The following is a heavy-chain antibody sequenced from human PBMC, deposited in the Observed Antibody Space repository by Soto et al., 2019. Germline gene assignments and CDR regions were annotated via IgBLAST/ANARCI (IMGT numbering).Heavy chain of an antibody. CDR1: GGSISSSSYY. CDR2: IYYSGST. J-gene: IGHJ4*02. V-gene: IGHV4-39*01. Sequence: QLQLQESGPGLVKPSETLSLTRTVSGGSISSSSYYWGWIRQPPGKGLEWIGSIYYSGSTYYNPSLKSRVTISVDTSKNQFSLKLSSVTAADTAVYYCARLGIAEGVYGYWGQGTLVTVSS. CDR3: ARLGIAEGVYGY. D-gene: IGHD6-13*01.